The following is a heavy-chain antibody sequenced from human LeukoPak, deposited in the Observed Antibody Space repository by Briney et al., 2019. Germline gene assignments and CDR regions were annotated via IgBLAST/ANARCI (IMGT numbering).Heavy chain of an antibody. D-gene: IGHD2-2*01. CDR2: ISSNGGST. V-gene: IGHV3-64*01. J-gene: IGHJ6*03. CDR1: GFTFSSYA. Sequence: GGSLRLSCAASGFTFSSYAMHWVRQAPGKGLEYVSAISSNGGSTYYANSVKGRFTISRDNSKNTLYLQMGSLRAEDMAVYYCARGEYCSSTSCYANLNYYYMDVWGKGTTVTVSS. CDR3: ARGEYCSSTSCYANLNYYYMDV.